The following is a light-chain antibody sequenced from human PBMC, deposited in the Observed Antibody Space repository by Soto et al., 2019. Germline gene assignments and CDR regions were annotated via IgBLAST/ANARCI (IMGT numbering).Light chain of an antibody. V-gene: IGLV2-14*03. J-gene: IGLJ3*02. Sequence: QSALTQPASVSGSPGQSITISCTGTSSDLGGYNYVSWYQQHPGKAPKLIIYDVTDRPSGVSNRFSGSKSGNTASLTISGLQAEAEADYYCSSYTTSSTLMFGGGTKLTVL. CDR2: DVT. CDR1: SSDLGGYNY. CDR3: SSYTTSSTLM.